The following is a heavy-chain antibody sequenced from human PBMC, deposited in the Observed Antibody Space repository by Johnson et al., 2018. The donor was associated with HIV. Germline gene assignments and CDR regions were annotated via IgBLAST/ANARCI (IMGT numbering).Heavy chain of an antibody. Sequence: VQLVESGGGLVQPGGSLRLSCAASGFTVSSNYMSWVRQAPGKGLEWVSVIYSGGSTYYADSVKGRFTISRDNSKNTVYLQMNSLRADDTAMYYCARPLDWKDLSDALDIWGQGTMVSVSS. J-gene: IGHJ3*02. V-gene: IGHV3-66*02. CDR1: GFTVSSNY. D-gene: IGHD1-1*01. CDR2: IYSGGST. CDR3: ARPLDWKDLSDALDI.